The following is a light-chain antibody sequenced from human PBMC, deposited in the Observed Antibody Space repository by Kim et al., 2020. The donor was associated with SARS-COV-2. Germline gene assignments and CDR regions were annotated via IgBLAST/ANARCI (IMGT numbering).Light chain of an antibody. CDR3: SSYAGSNRRV. J-gene: IGLJ2*01. CDR2: EVS. CDR1: SSDVGGYDY. V-gene: IGLV2-8*01. Sequence: QSALTQPPSASGSPGQSVTISCTGTSSDVGGYDYVSWYQQHPGKVPKLMIYEVSQRPSGVPDRFSGSKSGNTASLTVSGLQAEDEADYYCSSYAGSNRRVFGGGTKLTVL.